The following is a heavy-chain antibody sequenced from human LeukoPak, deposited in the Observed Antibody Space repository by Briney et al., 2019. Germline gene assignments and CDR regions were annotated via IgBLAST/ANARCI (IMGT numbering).Heavy chain of an antibody. CDR2: IYYSGST. D-gene: IGHD3-3*01. CDR3: ARCSHDFWSGYYIDP. V-gene: IGHV4-31*03. CDR1: GGSIGSGGYY. J-gene: IGHJ5*02. Sequence: SETLSLTCTVSGGSIGSGGYYWSWIRQHPGKGLEWIGYIYYSGSTYYNPSLKSRVTISVDTSKNQFSLKLSSVTAADTAVYYCARCSHDFWSGYYIDPWGQGTLVTVSS.